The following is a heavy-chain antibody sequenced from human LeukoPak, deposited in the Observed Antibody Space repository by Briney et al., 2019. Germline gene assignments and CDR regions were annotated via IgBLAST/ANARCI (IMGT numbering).Heavy chain of an antibody. CDR1: GFTVSSNY. J-gene: IGHJ4*02. D-gene: IGHD1-26*01. CDR2: IHSGGST. CDR3: ARVGSQATFDY. V-gene: IGHV3-53*01. Sequence: GGSLRLSCAASGFTVSSNYMSWVRQAPGKGPEWVSVIHSGGSTYYADSVKGRSTISRDNSKNTLYLQMNSLRAEDTAVYYCARVGSQATFDYWGQGTLVTVSS.